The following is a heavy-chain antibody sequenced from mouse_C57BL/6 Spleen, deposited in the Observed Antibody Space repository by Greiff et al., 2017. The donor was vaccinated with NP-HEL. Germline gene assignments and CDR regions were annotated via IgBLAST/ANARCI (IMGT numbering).Heavy chain of an antibody. CDR3: VDGYYYAMDY. Sequence: QVQLQQSGPELVKPGASVKISCKASGYAFSSSWMNWVKQRPGKGLEWIGQIYPGDGDTNYNGKFKGKATLTADKSSSTAYMQLSSLTSEDSAVYFCVDGYYYAMDYWGQGTSVTVSS. J-gene: IGHJ4*01. V-gene: IGHV1-82*01. CDR1: GYAFSSSW. D-gene: IGHD2-3*01. CDR2: IYPGDGDT.